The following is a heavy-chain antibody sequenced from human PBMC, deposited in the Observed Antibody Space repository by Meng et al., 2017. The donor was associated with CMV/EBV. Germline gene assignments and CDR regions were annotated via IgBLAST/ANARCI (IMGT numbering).Heavy chain of an antibody. CDR3: ARGQYYYDSSGYFY. J-gene: IGHJ4*02. CDR2: INPDSGAT. V-gene: IGHV1-2*02. D-gene: IGHD3-22*01. CDR1: GYPFTPYY. Sequence: ASVKVSCKASGYPFTPYYMHWVRQAPGQGLEWMGWINPDSGATNFARNLQGRVTMTRDTSISTAYMELSGLTFDDTAVYYCARGQYYYDSSGYFYWGQGTLVTVSS.